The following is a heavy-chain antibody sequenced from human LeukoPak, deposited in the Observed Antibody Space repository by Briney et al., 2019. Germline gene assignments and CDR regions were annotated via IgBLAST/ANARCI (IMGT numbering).Heavy chain of an antibody. CDR3: ARDRDYDFWSGYYTPWTYYYYYMDV. CDR2: ISYDGSNK. J-gene: IGHJ6*03. D-gene: IGHD3-3*01. CDR1: GFTFSSYA. Sequence: PGRSLRLSCAASGFTFSSYAMHWVRQAPGKGLGWVAVISYDGSNKYYADSVKGRFTISRDNSKNTLYLQMNSLRAEDTAVYYCARDRDYDFWSGYYTPWTYYYYYMDVWGKGTTVTVSS. V-gene: IGHV3-30*01.